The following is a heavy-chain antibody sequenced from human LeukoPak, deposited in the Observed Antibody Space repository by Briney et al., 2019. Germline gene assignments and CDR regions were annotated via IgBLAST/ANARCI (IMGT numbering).Heavy chain of an antibody. CDR2: ISAYNGNT. D-gene: IGHD4-17*01. CDR1: GYTFTSYG. Sequence: GASVKVSCKASGYTFTSYGISWARQAPGQGLEWMGWISAYNGNTNYAQKLQGRVTMTTDTSTSTAYMELRSLRSDDTAVYYCARVPGSYGVYLFDYWGQGTLVTVSS. CDR3: ARVPGSYGVYLFDY. V-gene: IGHV1-18*01. J-gene: IGHJ4*02.